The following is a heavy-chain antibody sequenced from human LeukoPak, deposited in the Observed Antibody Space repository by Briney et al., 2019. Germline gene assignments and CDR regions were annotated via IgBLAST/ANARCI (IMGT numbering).Heavy chain of an antibody. CDR2: IYHSGST. V-gene: IGHV4-39*07. D-gene: IGHD3-22*01. Sequence: PSETLSLTCTVSGGSISSGGYYWGWIRQPPGKGLEWIGSIYHSGSTYYNPSLKSRVTISVDTSKNQFSLKLSSVTAADTAVYYCARGGSDTGPAYYYDSSGYFLFDYWGQGTLVTVSS. CDR3: ARGGSDTGPAYYYDSSGYFLFDY. J-gene: IGHJ4*02. CDR1: GGSISSGGYY.